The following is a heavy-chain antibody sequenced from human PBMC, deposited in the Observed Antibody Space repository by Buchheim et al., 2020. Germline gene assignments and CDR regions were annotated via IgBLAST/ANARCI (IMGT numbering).Heavy chain of an antibody. CDR3: ARSITGRKLMDV. V-gene: IGHV3-30-3*01. CDR2: VSSSGSTK. D-gene: IGHD1-14*01. CDR1: GFTFINYA. Sequence: QVQLVESGGGVVLPGRSLGLSCAASGFTFINYALHWVRQAPGKGLEWVAVVSSSGSTKFYADSVKGRFTISRDNSTNTLDLQMNSLRDEDTGVYYCARSITGRKLMDVWGQGTT. J-gene: IGHJ6*02.